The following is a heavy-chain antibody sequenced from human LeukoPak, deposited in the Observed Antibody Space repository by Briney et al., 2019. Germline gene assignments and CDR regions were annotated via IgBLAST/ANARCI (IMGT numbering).Heavy chain of an antibody. V-gene: IGHV3-15*01. CDR2: IKSRPDGGTK. CDR1: GCIFSGTR. D-gene: IGHD2-15*01. CDR3: TAGGRRFAS. J-gene: IGHJ1*01. Sequence: GGSLTHSCVGSGCIFSGTRLTGVRQAGWKGLDWVGRIKSRPDGGTKDYGAFEKGRFTISRDNSRKTLYLQMNSLRAADTGVYYCTAGGRRFASWGQGTLVPVSS.